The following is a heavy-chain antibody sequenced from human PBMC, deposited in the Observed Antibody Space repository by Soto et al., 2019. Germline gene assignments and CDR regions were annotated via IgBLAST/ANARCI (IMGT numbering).Heavy chain of an antibody. CDR1: GDTFSGYP. D-gene: IGHD3-10*01. V-gene: IGHV1-69*18. CDR2: IIPVFGTT. Sequence: QVQLVQSGAELKKPGSSVKVSCKASGDTFSGYPINWVRQAPGEGLEWMGRIIPVFGTTNDAQRFEGRVTFTADESTNTAYIKLRGLLSEDTAVYYCARDGGFGELKYWGPGTLVTVSS. J-gene: IGHJ4*02. CDR3: ARDGGFGELKY.